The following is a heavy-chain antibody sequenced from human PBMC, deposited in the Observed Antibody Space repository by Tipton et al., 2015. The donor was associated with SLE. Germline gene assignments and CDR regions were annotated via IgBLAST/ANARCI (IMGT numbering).Heavy chain of an antibody. D-gene: IGHD5-24*01. V-gene: IGHV3-23*01. CDR3: ARVRDGYNGYGMDV. Sequence: SLTLSCVASGFTFSSYAMSWVRQAPGKGLEWVSAISGSGGSTYYADSVKGRFTISRANAENTLYLQMNSLRAEDTAVYYCARVRDGYNGYGMDVWGQGTTVTVS. J-gene: IGHJ6*02. CDR2: ISGSGGST. CDR1: GFTFSSYA.